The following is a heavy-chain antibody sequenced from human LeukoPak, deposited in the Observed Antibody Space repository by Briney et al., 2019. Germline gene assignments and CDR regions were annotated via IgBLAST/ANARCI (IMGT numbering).Heavy chain of an antibody. D-gene: IGHD2-2*01. J-gene: IGHJ3*02. V-gene: IGHV4-4*09. CDR3: ARCASHGHRAFDI. CDR1: GGSISSYY. Sequence: SETLSLTCTVSGGSISSYYWSWIRQPPGKGLEWIGYIYTSGSTNYNPSLKSRVTISVDTSKNQFSLKLSSVTAADTAVYYCARCASHGHRAFDIWGQGTMVTVSS. CDR2: IYTSGST.